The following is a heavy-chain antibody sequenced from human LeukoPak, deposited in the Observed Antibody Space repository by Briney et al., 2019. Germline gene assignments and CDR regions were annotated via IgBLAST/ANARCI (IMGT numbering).Heavy chain of an antibody. CDR2: ISGSGGST. CDR3: AKNVRYFDLY. J-gene: IGHJ4*02. V-gene: IGHV3-23*01. Sequence: GESLQISCAASGFTFSSYAMSWVRQAPGKGLEWVSAISGSGGSTYYADSVKGRFTISRDNSKNTLYLQMNSLRAEDTAVYYCAKNVRYFDLYWGQGTLVTVPS. CDR1: GFTFSSYA. D-gene: IGHD3-9*01.